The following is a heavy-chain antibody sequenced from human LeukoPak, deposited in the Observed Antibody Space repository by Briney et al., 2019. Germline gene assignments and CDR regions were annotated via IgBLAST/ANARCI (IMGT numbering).Heavy chain of an antibody. CDR3: ARAGYYDSSGGAFDI. D-gene: IGHD3-22*01. V-gene: IGHV4-30-2*01. CDR1: GGSISSGGYS. CDR2: IYHSGST. J-gene: IGHJ3*02. Sequence: PSQTLSLTCAVSGGSISSGGYSWSWIRQPPGTGLEWIGYIYHSGSTYYNPSLKSRVTISVDRSKNQFSLKLSSVTAADTAVYYCARAGYYDSSGGAFDIWGQGTMVTVSS.